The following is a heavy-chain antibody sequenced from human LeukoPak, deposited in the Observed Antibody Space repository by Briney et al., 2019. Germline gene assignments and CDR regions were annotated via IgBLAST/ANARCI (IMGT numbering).Heavy chain of an antibody. CDR1: GFTVSSNY. D-gene: IGHD2-15*01. CDR3: ARGLWDCSGGSCYSAASDI. J-gene: IGHJ3*02. Sequence: PGGSLRLSCAASGFTVSSNYMSWVRQAPGKGLEWVSVIYSGGSTYYADSVKGRFTISRDNSKNTLYLQMNSLRAEDTAVYYCARGLWDCSGGSCYSAASDIWGQGTMVTVSS. CDR2: IYSGGST. V-gene: IGHV3-53*01.